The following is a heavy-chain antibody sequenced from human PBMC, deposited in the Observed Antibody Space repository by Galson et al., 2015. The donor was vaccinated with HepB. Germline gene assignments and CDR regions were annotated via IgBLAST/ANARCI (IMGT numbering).Heavy chain of an antibody. CDR2: IVVGSGNT. Sequence: SVKVSCKASGFTFTSSAVQWVRQARGQRPEWIGWIVVGSGNTNYAQKFQERVTITRDMSTSTAYMELSSLRSEDTAVYYCAAAGGRTTGTTGDVVAFDIWGQGTMVTVSS. J-gene: IGHJ3*02. CDR1: GFTFTSSA. CDR3: AAAGGRTTGTTGDVVAFDI. V-gene: IGHV1-58*01. D-gene: IGHD1-1*01.